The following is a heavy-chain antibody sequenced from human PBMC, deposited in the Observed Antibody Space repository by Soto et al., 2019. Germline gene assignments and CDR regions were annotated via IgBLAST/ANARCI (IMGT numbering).Heavy chain of an antibody. CDR3: ARAVCDPLYYLDY. Sequence: QVQLQESGPGLVRPSETLSLTCTVSSDSISSYYWIWIRQSPGKGLEWIGYTDYSGNTNYNPSLKGRVTISGDTSKNQFSLRLSSVTAADTAVYYCARAVCDPLYYLDYWGQGTLVTVSS. V-gene: IGHV4-59*08. J-gene: IGHJ4*02. CDR2: TDYSGNT. CDR1: SDSISSYY. D-gene: IGHD6-19*01.